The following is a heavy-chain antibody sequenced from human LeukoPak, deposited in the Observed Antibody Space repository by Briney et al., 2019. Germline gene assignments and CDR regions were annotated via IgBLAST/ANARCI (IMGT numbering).Heavy chain of an antibody. CDR1: GFTFSSYW. D-gene: IGHD6-13*01. J-gene: IGHJ4*02. V-gene: IGHV3-7*01. CDR3: ARDIDPRYSSSWYDY. Sequence: GGSLRLSCAASGFTFSSYWMSWVRQAPGKGLEWVANIKQDGSEKYYVDSVKGRFTISRDNAKSSLYLQMNSLRAEDTALYYCARDIDPRYSSSWYDYWGQGTLVTVSS. CDR2: IKQDGSEK.